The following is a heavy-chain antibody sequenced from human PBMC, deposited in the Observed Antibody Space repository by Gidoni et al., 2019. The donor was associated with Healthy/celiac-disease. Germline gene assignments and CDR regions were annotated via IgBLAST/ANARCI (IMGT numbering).Heavy chain of an antibody. CDR2: IYTSGST. D-gene: IGHD6-13*01. Sequence: QVQLQESGPGLVKPSQTLSLTCTVSGGSISSGSYYWSWIRQPAGKGLEWIGRIYTSGSTNYNPSLKSRVTISVDTSKNQFSMKLSSVTAADTAVYYCARFWRGSSSWSKADAFDIWGQGTMVTVSS. CDR3: ARFWRGSSSWSKADAFDI. CDR1: GGSISSGSYY. V-gene: IGHV4-61*02. J-gene: IGHJ3*02.